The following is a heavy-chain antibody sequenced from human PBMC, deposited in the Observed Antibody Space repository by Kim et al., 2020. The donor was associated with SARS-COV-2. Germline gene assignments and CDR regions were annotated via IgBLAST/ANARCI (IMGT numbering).Heavy chain of an antibody. CDR3: ARALLPGIAVIEGFDY. Sequence: ASVKVSCKASGYTFTSYAMHWVRQAPGQRLEWMGWINAGNGNTKYSQKFQGRVTITRDTSASTAYMELTSLRSEDTAVYYCARALLPGIAVIEGFDYWGRGTLVTVSS. CDR2: INAGNGNT. CDR1: GYTFTSYA. V-gene: IGHV1-3*01. J-gene: IGHJ4*02. D-gene: IGHD6-19*01.